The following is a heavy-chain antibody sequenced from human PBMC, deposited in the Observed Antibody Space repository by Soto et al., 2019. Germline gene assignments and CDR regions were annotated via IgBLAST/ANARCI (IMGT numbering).Heavy chain of an antibody. CDR2: ISATGKNA. V-gene: IGHV3-23*01. J-gene: IGHJ4*02. CDR3: AKEFYDIFTVDY. CDR1: GFTFSTYP. D-gene: IGHD3-9*01. Sequence: EVQLLESGGGLVQPGGSLRLSCAASGFTFSTYPMIWVRQAPGKGLEWVAAISATGKNADYADSVSGRFSISRDTYKNTLFLQMNSLRADDTAVYYCAKEFYDIFTVDYWGQVTLVTVSS.